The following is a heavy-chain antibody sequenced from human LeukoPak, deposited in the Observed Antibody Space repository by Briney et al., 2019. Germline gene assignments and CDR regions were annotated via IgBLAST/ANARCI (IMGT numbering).Heavy chain of an antibody. Sequence: PGGSLRLSCAASGFTFSSYAMSWVRQAPGKGLEWVSAISGSGGSTYYADSVKGRFTISRDNSKNTLYLQMNSLRAEDTAVYYCAKGIPGMVHGDYRDVAFDIWGQGTMVTVSS. D-gene: IGHD4-17*01. CDR1: GFTFSSYA. CDR2: ISGSGGST. CDR3: AKGIPGMVHGDYRDVAFDI. V-gene: IGHV3-23*01. J-gene: IGHJ3*02.